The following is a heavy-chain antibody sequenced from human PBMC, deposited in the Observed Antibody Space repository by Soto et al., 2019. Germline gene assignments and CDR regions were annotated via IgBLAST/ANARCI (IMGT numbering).Heavy chain of an antibody. CDR1: GFSLSTSGVG. CDR2: IYWDDDK. CDR3: AHRRPTARFGDGFDP. V-gene: IGHV2-5*02. Sequence: QITLKESGPTLVKPTQTLTLTCTFSGFSLSTSGVGVGWIRQPPGMALEWLALIYWDDDKRYSPSLKSRLTITKDTSKNQVVLTMTNMDPVDTATYYCAHRRPTARFGDGFDPWGQGTLVTVSS. D-gene: IGHD3-16*01. J-gene: IGHJ5*02.